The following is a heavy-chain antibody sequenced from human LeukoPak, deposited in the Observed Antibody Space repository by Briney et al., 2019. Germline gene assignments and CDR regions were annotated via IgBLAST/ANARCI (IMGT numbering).Heavy chain of an antibody. J-gene: IGHJ3*02. Sequence: GGSLRLSCAASGFTFSSYWMSWVRQAPGKGLEWVANIKQDGSEKYYVDSVKGRFTISRDNAKNSLYLQMNSLRAEDTAVYYCAREPRVEMATYGAFDIWGQGTMVTVSS. CDR3: AREPRVEMATYGAFDI. CDR2: IKQDGSEK. D-gene: IGHD5-24*01. CDR1: GFTFSSYW. V-gene: IGHV3-7*01.